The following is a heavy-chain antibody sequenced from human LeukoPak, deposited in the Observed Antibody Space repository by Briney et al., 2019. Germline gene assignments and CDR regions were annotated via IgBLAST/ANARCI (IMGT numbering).Heavy chain of an antibody. CDR1: GGSISSSSYY. CDR3: ARGHLRNWFDP. V-gene: IGHV4-39*07. CDR2: IYYSGST. J-gene: IGHJ5*02. Sequence: SETLSLTCTVSGGSISSSSYYWGWIRQPPGKGLEWIGSIYYSGSTYYNPSLKSRVTISVDTSKNQFSLKLSSVTAADTAVYYCARGHLRNWFDPWGQGTLVTVSS.